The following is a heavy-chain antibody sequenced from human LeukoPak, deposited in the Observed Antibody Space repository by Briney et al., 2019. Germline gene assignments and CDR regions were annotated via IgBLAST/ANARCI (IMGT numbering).Heavy chain of an antibody. V-gene: IGHV1-2*02. J-gene: IGHJ4*02. CDR3: ARDHVSGRDDRNFDY. Sequence: ASVKVSCKASGYNFRDYYMFWIRQAPGQGLEWVGWINPKTGVTRYAQKFQGRVTVTTDTSISTLYMELNSLRSDDTAVYYCARDHVSGRDDRNFDYWGQGTLVTVSS. D-gene: IGHD3-10*01. CDR1: GYNFRDYY. CDR2: INPKTGVT.